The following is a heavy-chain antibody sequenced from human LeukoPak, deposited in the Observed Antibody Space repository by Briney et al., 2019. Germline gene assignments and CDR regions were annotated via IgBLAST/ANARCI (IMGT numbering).Heavy chain of an antibody. V-gene: IGHV4-59*12. CDR2: IYYSGST. D-gene: IGHD3-22*01. CDR1: GGSISSYY. CDR3: ASLVTGYYDSSGYLGFDY. J-gene: IGHJ4*02. Sequence: SETLSLTCTVSGGSISSYYWSWIRQPPGKGLEWIGYIYYSGSTNYNPSLTSRVTISVDTSKNQFSLKLSSVTAADTAVYYCASLVTGYYDSSGYLGFDYWGQGTLVTVSS.